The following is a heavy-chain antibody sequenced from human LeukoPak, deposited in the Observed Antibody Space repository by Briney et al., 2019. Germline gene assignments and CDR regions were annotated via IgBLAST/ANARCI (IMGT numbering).Heavy chain of an antibody. V-gene: IGHV4-59*01. CDR3: TRDRSALDT. Sequence: KASETLSLTCTVSGASISSYFWTWIRQSPGKGLEWIGYISNIGSTNYNPSLKSRVTISGDTSKNQFSLKLTSVTAADTAVYYCTRDRSALDTWGQGTMVTASS. J-gene: IGHJ3*02. CDR1: GASISSYF. CDR2: ISNIGST.